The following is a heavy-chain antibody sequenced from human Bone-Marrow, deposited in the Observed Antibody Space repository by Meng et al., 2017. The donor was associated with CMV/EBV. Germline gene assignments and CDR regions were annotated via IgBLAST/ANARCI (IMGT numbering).Heavy chain of an antibody. CDR1: GGSFSGYY. Sequence: LSCAVYGGSFSGYYWSWIRQPPGKGLEWIGEINHSGSTNYNPSLKSRVTISVDTSKNQFSLKLSSVTAADTAVYYCARAIWGSGYAILDYWGQGTLVTVSS. J-gene: IGHJ4*02. D-gene: IGHD5-12*01. CDR2: INHSGST. V-gene: IGHV4-34*01. CDR3: ARAIWGSGYAILDY.